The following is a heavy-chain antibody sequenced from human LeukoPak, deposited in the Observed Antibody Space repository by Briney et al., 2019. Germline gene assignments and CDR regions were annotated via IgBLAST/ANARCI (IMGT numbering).Heavy chain of an antibody. CDR1: GYTFTSYD. D-gene: IGHD6-13*01. CDR3: ARLIYSSSWSRFDP. Sequence: GASVNVSFKASGYTFTSYDINWVRQATGQGLEWMGWMNPNSGNTGYAQKFQGRVTITRNTSISTTYMELSSLRSEDTAVYYCARLIYSSSWSRFDPWGQGTLVTVSS. V-gene: IGHV1-8*03. CDR2: MNPNSGNT. J-gene: IGHJ5*02.